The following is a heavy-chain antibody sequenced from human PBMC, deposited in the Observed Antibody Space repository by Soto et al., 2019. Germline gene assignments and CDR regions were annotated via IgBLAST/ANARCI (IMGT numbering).Heavy chain of an antibody. Sequence: PGGSLRLSCAASGFTFDDYAMHWVRQAPGKGLEWVSGISWNSGSIGHADSVKGRFTISRDNAKNSLYLQMNSLRAEDTALYYCAKDIFSPVAGTLVLVDYWGQGTLVTVSS. V-gene: IGHV3-9*01. D-gene: IGHD6-19*01. CDR1: GFTFDDYA. J-gene: IGHJ4*02. CDR2: ISWNSGSI. CDR3: AKDIFSPVAGTLVLVDY.